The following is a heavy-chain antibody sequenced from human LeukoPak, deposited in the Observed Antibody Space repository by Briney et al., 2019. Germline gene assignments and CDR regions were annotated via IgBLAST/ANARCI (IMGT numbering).Heavy chain of an antibody. V-gene: IGHV4-4*07. Sequence: SETLSLICTVSGGSISSYYWSWIRQPAGKGLEWVGHVYTREITNYNPSLKSRVTMSVDTSKNQFSLKLSSVTAADTAVYYCARVLKADVVVPAAINYYYYMDVWGKGTTVTVSS. CDR2: VYTREIT. J-gene: IGHJ6*03. D-gene: IGHD2-2*01. CDR1: GGSISSYY. CDR3: ARVLKADVVVPAAINYYYYMDV.